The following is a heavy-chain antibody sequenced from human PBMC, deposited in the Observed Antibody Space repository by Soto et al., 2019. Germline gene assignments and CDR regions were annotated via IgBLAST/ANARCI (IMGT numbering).Heavy chain of an antibody. V-gene: IGHV3-11*01. J-gene: IGHJ3*01. CDR3: ARLGSGYYTDDFVL. D-gene: IGHD3-22*01. CDR1: GFTFGNYY. Sequence: PGASLTLSCAASGFTFGNYYMSWIRQAPGKGLEWVSYISSSGSTIYYADSVKGRFTISRDNAKNSLYLQMNSLRAEDTAVYYCARLGSGYYTDDFVLWGQMTIVTVS. CDR2: ISSSGSTI.